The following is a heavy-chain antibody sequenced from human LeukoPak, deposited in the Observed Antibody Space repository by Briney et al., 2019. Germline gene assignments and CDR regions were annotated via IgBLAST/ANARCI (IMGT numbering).Heavy chain of an antibody. CDR2: INQNGGEK. CDR3: ARGLVEMATRYFDL. CDR1: GFTFSDYW. J-gene: IGHJ2*01. V-gene: IGHV3-7*01. D-gene: IGHD5-24*01. Sequence: PGGSLRLSCAASGFTFSDYWMNWVRQAPGKGLEWVANINQNGGEKYYVDSVKGRFTISRDNGKNSLYLQMNSLRAEDTAVYYCARGLVEMATRYFDLWGRGTLVTVSS.